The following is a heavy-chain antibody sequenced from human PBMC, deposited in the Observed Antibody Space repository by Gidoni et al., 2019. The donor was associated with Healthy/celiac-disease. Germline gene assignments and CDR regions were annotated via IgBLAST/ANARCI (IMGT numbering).Heavy chain of an antibody. CDR1: GFPFSSYW. V-gene: IGHV3-74*01. CDR2: INSDGSST. J-gene: IGHJ5*02. D-gene: IGHD3-10*01. CDR3: ARDHWGVGELPEDAYNWFDP. Sequence: EVQLVESGGGLVQPGGSLRLSCAASGFPFSSYWMHWVRQAPGKGLVWVSRINSDGSSTSYADSVKGRFTISRDNAKNTLYLQMNSLRAEDTAVYYCARDHWGVGELPEDAYNWFDPWGQGTLVTVSS.